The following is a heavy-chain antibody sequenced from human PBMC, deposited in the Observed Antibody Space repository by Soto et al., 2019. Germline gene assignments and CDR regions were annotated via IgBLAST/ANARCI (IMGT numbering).Heavy chain of an antibody. Sequence: QVQLVQSGAEVKKPGSSVKVSCKASGGTFSSYAISWVRQAPGQGLEWMGGIIPIFGTANYAQKFQGRVTITADEPTSTAYMELSSLRSEDTGVYYCARGEGRWFGDYYGMDVWGQGTTVTVSS. CDR3: ARGEGRWFGDYYGMDV. V-gene: IGHV1-69*01. J-gene: IGHJ6*02. D-gene: IGHD3-10*01. CDR1: GGTFSSYA. CDR2: IIPIFGTA.